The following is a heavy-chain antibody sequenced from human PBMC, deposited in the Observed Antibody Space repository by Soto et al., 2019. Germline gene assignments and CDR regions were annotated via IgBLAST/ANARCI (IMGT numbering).Heavy chain of an antibody. CDR2: MNPNSGNT. D-gene: IGHD6-19*01. Sequence: ASVKVSCKASGYTFTSYDINWVRQATGQGLQWMGWMNPNSGNTGYAQKFQGRVTMTRNTSISTAYMELSSLRSEDTAVYYCARDRIAVAGSYWFDPWGQGTLVTVSS. CDR1: GYTFTSYD. J-gene: IGHJ5*02. V-gene: IGHV1-8*01. CDR3: ARDRIAVAGSYWFDP.